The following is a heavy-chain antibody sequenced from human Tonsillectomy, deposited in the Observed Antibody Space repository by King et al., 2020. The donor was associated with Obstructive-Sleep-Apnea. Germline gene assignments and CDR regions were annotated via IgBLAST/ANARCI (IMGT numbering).Heavy chain of an antibody. V-gene: IGHV4-59*08. CDR2: IYYSGST. Sequence: QVQLQESGPGLVKPSETLSLTCTVSGGSISSYYWSWIRQPPGKGLEWIGYIYYSGSTNYNPSLKSRVTISVDTSKNQFSLKLSSVTAADTAVYYCARLSGTGSYYYYGMAVWGQGTTVTVSS. CDR3: ARLSGTGSYYYYGMAV. CDR1: GGSISSYY. J-gene: IGHJ6*02. D-gene: IGHD3/OR15-3a*01.